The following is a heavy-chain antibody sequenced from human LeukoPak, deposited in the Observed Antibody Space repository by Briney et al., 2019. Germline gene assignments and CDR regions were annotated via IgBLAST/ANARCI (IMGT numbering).Heavy chain of an antibody. CDR3: ARVLRTKHSSSWWVAGWFDP. CDR1: GDSISSGNYY. J-gene: IGHJ5*02. CDR2: FWPGGGP. D-gene: IGHD6-13*01. Sequence: SQTLSLTCTVSGDSISSGNYYWNWIRQPAGKGLEWIGRFWPGGGPSYKPSLKSRVTISIDTSKNQFSLKLSSVTAADTAVYYCARVLRTKHSSSWWVAGWFDPWGQGTLVTVSS. V-gene: IGHV4-61*02.